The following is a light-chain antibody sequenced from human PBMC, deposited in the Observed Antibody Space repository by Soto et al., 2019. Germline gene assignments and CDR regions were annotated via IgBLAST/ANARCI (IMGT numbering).Light chain of an antibody. CDR3: QTWGAGSVV. J-gene: IGLJ2*01. Sequence: QHVLTQSPSASASLGASVKVTCTLNSEHSTYAIAWHRQQPEKGPRYLMRIYSDGSHVRGDGIPDRFLGSSSGAERHLTISSLQSDDEAEYYCQTWGAGSVVFGGGTKLTVL. CDR1: SEHSTYA. CDR2: IYSDGSH. V-gene: IGLV4-69*01.